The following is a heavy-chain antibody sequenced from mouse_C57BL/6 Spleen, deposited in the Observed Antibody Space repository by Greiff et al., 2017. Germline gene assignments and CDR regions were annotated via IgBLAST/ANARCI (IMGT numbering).Heavy chain of an antibody. CDR2: IIPYNGGT. J-gene: IGHJ2*01. V-gene: IGHV1-19*01. CDR3: ARRGKDFDY. CDR1: GYTFTDYY. Sequence: VQLKQSGPVLVKPGASVKMSCKASGYTFTDYYMNWVKQSHGKSLEWIGVIIPYNGGTSYNQKFKGKATLTVDKSSSTAYMELNSLTSEDSAVYYCARRGKDFDYWGQGTTLTVSS.